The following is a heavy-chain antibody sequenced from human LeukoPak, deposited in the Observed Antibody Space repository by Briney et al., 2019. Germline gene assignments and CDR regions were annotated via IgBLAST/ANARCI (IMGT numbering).Heavy chain of an antibody. D-gene: IGHD3-22*01. J-gene: IGHJ4*02. CDR2: IYYSGST. CDR3: ARLPEYYYDSSGFRYVDY. V-gene: IGHV4-39*01. CDR1: GGSFSGYY. Sequence: GSLRLSCAVYGGSFSGYYWGWIRQPPGKGLEWIGSIYYSGSTYYNPSLKSRVTISVDTSKNQFSLKLSSVTAADTAVYYCARLPEYYYDSSGFRYVDYWGQGTLVTVSS.